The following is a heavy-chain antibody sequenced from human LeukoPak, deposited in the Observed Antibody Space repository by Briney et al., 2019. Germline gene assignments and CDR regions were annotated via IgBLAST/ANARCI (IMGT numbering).Heavy chain of an antibody. D-gene: IGHD6-19*01. CDR3: AKGYSGGWYYLDY. CDR2: ISYDVSNK. CDR1: GFTFSNYA. J-gene: IGHJ4*02. Sequence: TGRSLRLSCAASGFTFSNYAMHWVRQAPGKGLEWVAVISYDVSNKYYADSVKGRFTISRDNSKNTVYLQMNSLRAEDTAVYYCAKGYSGGWYYLDYWGQGTLVTVSS. V-gene: IGHV3-30*18.